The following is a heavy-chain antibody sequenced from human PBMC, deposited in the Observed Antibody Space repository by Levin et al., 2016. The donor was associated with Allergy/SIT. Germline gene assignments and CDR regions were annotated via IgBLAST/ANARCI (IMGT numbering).Heavy chain of an antibody. CDR3: ARDSGGDLYHALDV. D-gene: IGHD2-21*02. V-gene: IGHV4-4*07. CDR2: FSPSGST. Sequence: SETLSLTCTVSGGSVTKYHWSWIRQPAGKGLEWIGHFSPSGSTDYNSYLKSRVSMSVDTSKNQFSLRLTSVTAADTAVYYCARDSGGDLYHALDVWGQGTLVTVSS. J-gene: IGHJ4*01. CDR1: GGSVTKYH.